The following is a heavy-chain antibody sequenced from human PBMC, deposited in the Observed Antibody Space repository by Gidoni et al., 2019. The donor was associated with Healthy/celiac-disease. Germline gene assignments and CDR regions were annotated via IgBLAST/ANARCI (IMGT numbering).Heavy chain of an antibody. CDR3: ARDLGGHVVEYWFDP. CDR2: ISYDGSNK. V-gene: IGHV3-30*01. D-gene: IGHD3-16*01. J-gene: IGHJ5*02. CDR1: GFTCSSYA. Sequence: QVQLVESGGGVVQPGRYLRLSCAAYGFTCSSYAMHWVRQAPGKGLEWVAVISYDGSNKYYADSVKGRFTISRDNSKNPLYLQMNSLRAEDTAVYYCARDLGGHVVEYWFDPWGQGTLVTVSS.